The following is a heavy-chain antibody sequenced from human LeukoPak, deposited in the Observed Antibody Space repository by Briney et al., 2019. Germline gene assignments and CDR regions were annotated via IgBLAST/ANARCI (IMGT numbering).Heavy chain of an antibody. V-gene: IGHV1-69*05. CDR2: IIPIFGTA. CDR3: ARDRRGGYYYDSSGDFDY. Sequence: SVKVSCKASGGTFSSYAISWVRQAPGQGLEWVGGIIPIFGTANYAQKFQGRVTITTDESTSTAYMELSSLRSEDTAVYYCARDRRGGYYYDSSGDFDYWGQGTLVTVSS. CDR1: GGTFSSYA. J-gene: IGHJ4*02. D-gene: IGHD3-22*01.